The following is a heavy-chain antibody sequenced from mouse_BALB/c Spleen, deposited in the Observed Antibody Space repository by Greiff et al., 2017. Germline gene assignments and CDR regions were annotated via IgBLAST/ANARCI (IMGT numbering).Heavy chain of an antibody. Sequence: VQLQQSGAELVKPGASVKLSCKASGYTFTSYYMYWVKQRPGQGLEWIGEINPSNGGTNFSEKFKSKATLTVDKSSNTAYMQLSSLTSEDSAVYYCTRPFVYWGQGTLVTVSA. CDR1: GYTFTSYY. V-gene: IGHV1S81*02. J-gene: IGHJ3*01. CDR3: TRPFVY. CDR2: INPSNGGT.